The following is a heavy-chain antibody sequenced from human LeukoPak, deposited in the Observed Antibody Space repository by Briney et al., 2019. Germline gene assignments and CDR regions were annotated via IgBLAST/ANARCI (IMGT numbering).Heavy chain of an antibody. V-gene: IGHV4-61*02. CDR2: IYTSGST. J-gene: IGHJ4*02. D-gene: IGHD3-10*01. Sequence: PSQTLSLTCTVSGGSISSASYYWSWIRQPAGKGLEWIGRIYTSGSTNYSPSLRSRVTILVDTSKNQFSLKLSSVTAADTAVYYCARLHYYGSGHWGQGTLVTVSS. CDR3: ARLHYYGSGH. CDR1: GGSISSASYY.